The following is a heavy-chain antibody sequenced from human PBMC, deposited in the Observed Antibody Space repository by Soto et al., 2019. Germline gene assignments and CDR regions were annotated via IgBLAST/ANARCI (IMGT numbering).Heavy chain of an antibody. CDR3: AKDAPYTDYSKPYDS. Sequence: EVQLLQSEGGLVQPGGSLRLSCAASGFTFSSYDMTWVRQAPGKGLEWISTISVSGDTKFDATSVKGRFTISRDNSKNMVYLQMNSLTDEDTAVYFCAKDAPYTDYSKPYDSWGQGTLVTVSS. CDR2: ISVSGDTK. J-gene: IGHJ4*02. CDR1: GFTFSSYD. V-gene: IGHV3-23*01. D-gene: IGHD5-12*01.